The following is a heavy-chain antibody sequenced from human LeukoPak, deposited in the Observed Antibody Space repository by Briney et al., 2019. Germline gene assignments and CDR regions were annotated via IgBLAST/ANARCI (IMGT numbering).Heavy chain of an antibody. J-gene: IGHJ4*02. D-gene: IGHD3-22*01. V-gene: IGHV3-7*03. CDR1: GFTFSSYW. CDR2: IKQDGSEK. Sequence: GGSLRLSCAASGFTFSSYWMSWVRQAPGKGLEWVTNIKQDGSEKYYVDSVKGRFTISRDNAKNSLYLQMNSLRAEDTAVYYCARAGFRYYYDSSGCLDYWGQGTLVTVSS. CDR3: ARAGFRYYYDSSGCLDY.